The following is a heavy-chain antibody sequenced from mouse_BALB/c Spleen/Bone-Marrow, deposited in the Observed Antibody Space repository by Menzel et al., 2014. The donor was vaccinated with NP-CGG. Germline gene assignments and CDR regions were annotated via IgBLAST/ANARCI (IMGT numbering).Heavy chain of an antibody. CDR3: ARGSCGPSWFDY. CDR2: INPYNDGT. J-gene: IGHJ3*01. CDR1: GYTFTSYV. V-gene: IGHV1-14*01. Sequence: EVKLMESGPELVKPGASVKMSCKASGYTFTSYVMHWVKQKPGQGLEWIGYINPYNDGTKYNEKFKGKATLTSDKSSSTAYMKLSSLTTEDSAIYYCARGSCGPSWFDYWGQGTLVTVSS.